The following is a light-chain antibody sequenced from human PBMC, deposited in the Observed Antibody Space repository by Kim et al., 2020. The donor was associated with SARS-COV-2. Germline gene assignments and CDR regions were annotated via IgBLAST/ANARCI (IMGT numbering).Light chain of an antibody. J-gene: IGKJ2*01. V-gene: IGKV3D-15*01. Sequence: EIVMTQSPATLSVSPGERATLSCRASQSVSNNLAWYQQKPGQAPRLIIYGAFIRATGIPARFSGSGSGTDFTLTISSLQSEDFAVYYCHQYDDWPTFGQGTKVDIK. CDR3: HQYDDWPT. CDR2: GAF. CDR1: QSVSNN.